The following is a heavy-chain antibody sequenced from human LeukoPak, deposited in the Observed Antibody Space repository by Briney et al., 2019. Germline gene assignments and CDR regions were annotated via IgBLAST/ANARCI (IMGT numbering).Heavy chain of an antibody. V-gene: IGHV3-11*04. CDR3: ASEYQMLPSSDY. CDR1: GFTFSDYH. CDR2: ISSSGSTI. D-gene: IGHD2-2*01. Sequence: PGGSLRLSCAASGFTFSDYHMSWIRQAPGKGLEWVSYISSSGSTIYYADSVKGRFTISRDNAKNSLYLQMNSPRAEDTAVYYCASEYQMLPSSDYWGQGTLVTVSS. J-gene: IGHJ4*02.